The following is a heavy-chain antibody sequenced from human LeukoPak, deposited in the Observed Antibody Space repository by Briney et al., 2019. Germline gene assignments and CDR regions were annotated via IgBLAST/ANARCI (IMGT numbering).Heavy chain of an antibody. D-gene: IGHD3-10*01. CDR1: GGSISSYN. CDR2: IYYSGST. J-gene: IGHJ4*02. V-gene: IGHV4-59*01. Sequence: PSETLSLTCTVSGGSISSYNWSWIRQPPGKGLEWIGYIYYSGSTNYNPSLTSRVTISLDTSKNQFSLKLSSVTAADTAVFYCARSASGRGDFDYWGQGTLVTVSS. CDR3: ARSASGRGDFDY.